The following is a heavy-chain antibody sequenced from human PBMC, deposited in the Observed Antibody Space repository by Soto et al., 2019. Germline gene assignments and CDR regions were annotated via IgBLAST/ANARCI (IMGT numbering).Heavy chain of an antibody. CDR1: GFTFRRYP. Sequence: QVQLVESGGGVVQPGRSLGLSCAASGFTFRRYPIHWVRQAPGKGLEWVAVISYDGSNKYYADSVKGRFTISRDNSKNTLYLQMNSLRAEDTAVYYCARDISGSIDYWGQGTLVTVSS. V-gene: IGHV3-30-3*01. J-gene: IGHJ4*02. D-gene: IGHD6-19*01. CDR2: ISYDGSNK. CDR3: ARDISGSIDY.